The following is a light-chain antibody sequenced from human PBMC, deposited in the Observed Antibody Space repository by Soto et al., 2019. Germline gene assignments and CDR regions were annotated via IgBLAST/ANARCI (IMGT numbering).Light chain of an antibody. J-gene: IGKJ2*01. CDR2: DAS. CDR1: QDISSY. Sequence: DIQMTQSPSSLSASVGDRVTITCRASQDISSYLFWYQQKPGKAPKLLTYDASNLETGVPSRFSGSGSGTDFTFTISSLQPEDIETYYCQQYHNLPYTFGQGTKLEIK. V-gene: IGKV1-33*01. CDR3: QQYHNLPYT.